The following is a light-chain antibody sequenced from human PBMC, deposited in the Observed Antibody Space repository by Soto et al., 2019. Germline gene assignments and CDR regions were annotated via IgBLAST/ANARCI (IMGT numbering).Light chain of an antibody. J-gene: IGKJ1*01. CDR1: QSIVSS. CDR3: QQSYSSPRT. V-gene: IGKV1-39*01. CDR2: GTS. Sequence: DIQMTQSPSSLSASVGDRVTITCRASQSIVSSLNWYQQKPGKAPKLLIYGTSSLQSGVPSRFSGSGSGTDFTLTISSLQPEDFATYYCQQSYSSPRTFGQGTKVEI.